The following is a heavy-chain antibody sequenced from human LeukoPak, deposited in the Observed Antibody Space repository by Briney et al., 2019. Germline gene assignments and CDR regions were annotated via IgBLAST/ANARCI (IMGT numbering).Heavy chain of an antibody. CDR1: GGTFSSYA. J-gene: IGHJ4*02. CDR3: ASHQVKYDSSFVDH. Sequence: SVKVSRKASGGTFSSYAISWVRQAPGQGLEWMGGIIPIFGTANYAQKFQGRVTITADESTSTAYMELSSLRSEDTAVYYCASHQVKYDSSFVDHWGQGTLVTVSS. V-gene: IGHV1-69*01. CDR2: IIPIFGTA. D-gene: IGHD3-22*01.